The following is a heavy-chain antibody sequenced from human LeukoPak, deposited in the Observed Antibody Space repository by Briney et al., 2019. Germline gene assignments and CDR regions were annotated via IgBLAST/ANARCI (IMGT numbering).Heavy chain of an antibody. J-gene: IGHJ4*02. CDR2: ISGSGGST. Sequence: PGGSLRLSCGASGFPFSFFEMNWVRQAPGKGLEWVSAISGSGGSTYYADSVKGRFTISRDNSKKTLYMQMNSLRAEDAAVYYCAKEGVGWYDSWGGQGTLVTVSS. D-gene: IGHD6-19*01. CDR1: GFPFSFFE. V-gene: IGHV3-23*01. CDR3: AKEGVGWYDSW.